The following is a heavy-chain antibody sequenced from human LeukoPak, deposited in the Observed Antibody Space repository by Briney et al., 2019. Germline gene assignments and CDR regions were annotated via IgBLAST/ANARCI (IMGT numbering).Heavy chain of an antibody. Sequence: GASVKVSCKASGYTFTSYGISWVRQAPGQGLEWMGWISAYYGNTTYAQKFQGRVTMTTDTPTSTAYMELRSLRSDDTAVYYCARDPNAMVTSLFDYWGQGTLVTVSS. CDR3: ARDPNAMVTSLFDY. D-gene: IGHD5-18*01. J-gene: IGHJ4*02. CDR1: GYTFTSYG. CDR2: ISAYYGNT. V-gene: IGHV1-18*01.